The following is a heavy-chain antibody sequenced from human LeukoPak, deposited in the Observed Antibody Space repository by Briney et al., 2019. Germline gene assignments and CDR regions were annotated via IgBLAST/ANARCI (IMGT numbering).Heavy chain of an antibody. J-gene: IGHJ5*02. V-gene: IGHV4-34*01. D-gene: IGHD3-22*01. CDR2: INHSGST. CDR3: ARGLYDSSGNRDWFDP. Sequence: SETLSLTCAVYGGSFSGYYWSWIRQPPGKGLEWIGEINHSGSTNYNPSLKSRVTISVDTSKNQFSLKLSSVTAAGTAVYYCARGLYDSSGNRDWFDPWGQGTLVTVSS. CDR1: GGSFSGYY.